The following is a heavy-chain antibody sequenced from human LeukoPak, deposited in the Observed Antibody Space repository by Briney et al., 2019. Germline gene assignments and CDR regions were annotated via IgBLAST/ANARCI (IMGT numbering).Heavy chain of an antibody. V-gene: IGHV3-21*01. Sequence: GGSLRLSCAASGFTFSSYSMNWVRQAPGKGLEWVSSISSSSSYIYYADSVKGRLTISRDNAKNSLYLQMNSLRAEDTAVYYCARVSPDYYDSSGYVDIWGQGTMVTVSS. CDR2: ISSSSSYI. J-gene: IGHJ3*02. CDR3: ARVSPDYYDSSGYVDI. CDR1: GFTFSSYS. D-gene: IGHD3-22*01.